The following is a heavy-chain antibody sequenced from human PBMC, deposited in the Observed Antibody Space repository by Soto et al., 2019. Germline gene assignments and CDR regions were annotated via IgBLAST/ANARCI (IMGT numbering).Heavy chain of an antibody. D-gene: IGHD6-13*01. V-gene: IGHV3-30-3*01. Sequence: QVQLVESGGGVVQPGRSLRLSCAASGFTFSTHAMHWVRQAPGKGLECVAIVSFDGSNKYYADSVKGRFTISRDNSKNTLYLQMSGLTPEDTAFYYCARDQTGITTAGGGRIDHWSQGTLVTVSS. J-gene: IGHJ4*02. CDR3: ARDQTGITTAGGGRIDH. CDR1: GFTFSTHA. CDR2: VSFDGSNK.